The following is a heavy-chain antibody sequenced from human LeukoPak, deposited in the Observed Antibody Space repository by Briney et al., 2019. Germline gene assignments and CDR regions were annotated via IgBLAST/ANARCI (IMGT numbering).Heavy chain of an antibody. D-gene: IGHD1-26*01. CDR1: GFTFSYYW. CDR2: IKKDGSDK. J-gene: IGHJ4*02. V-gene: IGHV3-7*04. CDR3: ARDGTWDFDY. Sequence: GGSLRLSCAASGFTFSYYWMSWVRQAPGKGLEWVAKIKKDGSDKYYVDSVKGRFTISRDNAKNSLYLQMNSLRDEDTAVYYCARDGTWDFDYWGQGTLVTVSS.